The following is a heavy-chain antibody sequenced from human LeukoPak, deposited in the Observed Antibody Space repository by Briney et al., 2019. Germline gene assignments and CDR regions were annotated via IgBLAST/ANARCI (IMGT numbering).Heavy chain of an antibody. V-gene: IGHV3-7*05. CDR3: ANLDIVAVPAAIADYYGLDV. Sequence: GGALRLSCAASGFTFGSFWMSGVRQAPGKGLEWGATIKEDGSEKSYVDSVKGRFTVSRDNAKNSLYLQMNSLKSEDTAVYYCANLDIVAVPAAIADYYGLDVWGQGTTVTVSS. J-gene: IGHJ6*02. CDR2: IKEDGSEK. D-gene: IGHD2-2*01. CDR1: GFTFGSFW.